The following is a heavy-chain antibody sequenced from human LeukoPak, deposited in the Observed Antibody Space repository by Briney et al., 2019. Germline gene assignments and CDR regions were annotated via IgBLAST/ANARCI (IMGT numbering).Heavy chain of an antibody. D-gene: IGHD2-15*01. V-gene: IGHV4-59*08. J-gene: IGHJ4*02. CDR3: ARHGIGYFDL. Sequence: SETLSLTCTVSGGSIRSHYWSWIRQPPGKGLEWIGYIHYTGGTNSNPSLKSRVTISVDTSKNQFSLKLSSVTAADTAVYYCARHGIGYFDLWGQGTLVTVSS. CDR2: IHYTGGT. CDR1: GGSIRSHY.